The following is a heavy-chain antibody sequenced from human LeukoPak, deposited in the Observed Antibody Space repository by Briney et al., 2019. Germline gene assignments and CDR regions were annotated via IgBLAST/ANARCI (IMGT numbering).Heavy chain of an antibody. CDR1: GFSLSTSGMC. CDR3: ARATPVDTAMERAFDY. J-gene: IGHJ4*02. V-gene: IGHV2-70*11. CDR2: IDWDDDK. Sequence: SGPTLVNPTQTLTLTCTFSGFSLSTSGMCVSWIRQPPGKALEWLARIDWDDDKYYSTSLKTRLAISKDTSKNQVVLTMTNMDPVDTATYYCARATPVDTAMERAFDYWGQGTLVTVSS. D-gene: IGHD5-18*01.